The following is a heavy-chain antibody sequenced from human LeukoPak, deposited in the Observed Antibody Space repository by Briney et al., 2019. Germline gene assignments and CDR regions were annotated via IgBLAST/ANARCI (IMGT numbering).Heavy chain of an antibody. J-gene: IGHJ4*02. D-gene: IGHD6-13*01. V-gene: IGHV4-39*01. Sequence: PETLSLTCTVSGGSISSSSYYWGWIRQPPGKGLEWIGSIYYSGSTYYNPSLKSRVTISVDTSKNQFSLKLSSVTAADTAVYYCARRSSWASDYWGQGTLVTVSS. CDR3: ARRSSWASDY. CDR2: IYYSGST. CDR1: GGSISSSSYY.